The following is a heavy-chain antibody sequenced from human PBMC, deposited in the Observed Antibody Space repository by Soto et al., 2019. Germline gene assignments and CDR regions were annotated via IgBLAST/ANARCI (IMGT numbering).Heavy chain of an antibody. J-gene: IGHJ4*02. CDR2: ISWNSGSI. V-gene: IGHV3-9*01. CDR3: AAIYCSSTSCPNFDY. D-gene: IGHD2-2*01. Sequence: GGSLRLSCAASGFTFDDYAMHWVRQAPGKGLEWVSGISWNSGSIGYADSVKGRFTISRDNAKNSLYLQMNSLRAEDTALYYCAAIYCSSTSCPNFDYWGQGTLVTVSS. CDR1: GFTFDDYA.